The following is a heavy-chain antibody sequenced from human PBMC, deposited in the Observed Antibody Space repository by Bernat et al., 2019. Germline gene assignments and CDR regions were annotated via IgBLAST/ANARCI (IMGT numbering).Heavy chain of an antibody. J-gene: IGHJ5*02. CDR1: GYTLTELS. V-gene: IGHV1-24*01. CDR2: FDPEDGET. Sequence: QVQLVQSGAEVKKPGASVKVSCKVSGYTLTELSMHWVRQAPGKGLEWMGGFDPEDGETIYAQKFQGRVTMTEDTSTDTAYMELSSLRSDDTAVYYCARGAPDVVVPAAIPGWFDPWGQGTLVTVSS. D-gene: IGHD2-2*02. CDR3: ARGAPDVVVPAAIPGWFDP.